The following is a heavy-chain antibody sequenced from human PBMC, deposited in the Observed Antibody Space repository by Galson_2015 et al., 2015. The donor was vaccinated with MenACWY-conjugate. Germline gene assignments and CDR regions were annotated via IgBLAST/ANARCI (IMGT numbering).Heavy chain of an antibody. CDR3: GRISYDGLDY. V-gene: IGHV3-7*01. CDR1: GFTFESYR. J-gene: IGHJ4*02. Sequence: SLRLSCAGSGFTFESYRMSWVRQAPGKGLEWVANINRNGVGTFYADSVKGRFAISKDNAENSLYLQMNRLTAADTAIYYCGRISYDGLDYCGQGTLVTVSS. CDR2: INRNGVGT. D-gene: IGHD3-3*01.